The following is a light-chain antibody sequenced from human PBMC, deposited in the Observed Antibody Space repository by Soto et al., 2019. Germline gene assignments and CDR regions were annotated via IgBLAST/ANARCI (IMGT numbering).Light chain of an antibody. CDR2: AAS. CDR3: QQSFSPLWT. V-gene: IGKV1-39*01. CDR1: HSISNY. J-gene: IGKJ1*01. Sequence: DIQMTQSPSYLSASVGYRVTITCRASHSISNYLNWYQQKPGKAPKLLIYAASSMQSGVPSRFSGSGSETDFTLTISSLQPDDSATYYCQQSFSPLWTFGQGTKVEV.